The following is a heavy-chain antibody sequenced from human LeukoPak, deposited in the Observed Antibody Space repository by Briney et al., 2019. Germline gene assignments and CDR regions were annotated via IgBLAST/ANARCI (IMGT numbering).Heavy chain of an antibody. D-gene: IGHD3-22*01. CDR1: GYTFTSYY. CDR3: ARTYYYGSSGYYYFDY. J-gene: IGHJ4*02. V-gene: IGHV1-46*01. CDR2: INPSGGST. Sequence: ASVKVSCKASGYTFTSYYMHWVRQAPGQGLEWMGIINPSGGSTSYAQKFQGRVTMTRDTSTSTVYMELSSLRSEDTAVYYCARTYYYGSSGYYYFDYWGQGTLVTVSS.